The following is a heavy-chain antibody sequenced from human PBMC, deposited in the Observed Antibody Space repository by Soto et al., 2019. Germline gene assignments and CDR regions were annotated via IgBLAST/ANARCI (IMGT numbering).Heavy chain of an antibody. V-gene: IGHV1-69*12. Sequence: QVQLVQSGAEVKKPESSVKVSCKAPGGTFSTYAISRVRQAPGQGLEWMGGIIHMFGTANYAQRVQHRVTITADESTNTVHMELSSLRSEDTAVYFCASGIQLWLRRINTGYSGWGQGSLVTVSS. J-gene: IGHJ4*02. D-gene: IGHD5-18*01. CDR1: GGTFSTYA. CDR2: IIHMFGTA. CDR3: ASGIQLWLRRINTGYSG.